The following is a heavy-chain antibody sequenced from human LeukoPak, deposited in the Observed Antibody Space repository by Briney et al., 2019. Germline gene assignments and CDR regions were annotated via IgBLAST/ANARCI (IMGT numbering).Heavy chain of an antibody. V-gene: IGHV4-31*03. CDR2: IYYSGST. CDR1: GGSISSGGYY. CDR3: ARGYCSSTSCYTENWFDP. Sequence: SQTLSLTCTVSGGSISSGGYYWSWIRQHPGKGLEWIGYIYYSGSTYYDPSLKSRFTISVDTSKNQLSLKLSSVTAADTAVYYCARGYCSSTSCYTENWFDPWGQGTLVTVSS. J-gene: IGHJ5*02. D-gene: IGHD2-2*02.